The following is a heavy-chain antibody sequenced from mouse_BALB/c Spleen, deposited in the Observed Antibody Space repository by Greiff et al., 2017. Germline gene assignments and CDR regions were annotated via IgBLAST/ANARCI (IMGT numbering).Heavy chain of an antibody. CDR2: ISDGGSYT. CDR3: ARGGRVSYYAMDY. J-gene: IGHJ4*01. Sequence: EVKLMESGGGLVKPGGSLKLSCAASGFTFSDYYMYWVRQTPEKRLEWVATISDGGSYTYYPDSVKGRITISRDNAKNNLYLQMSSLKSEDTAMYYCARGGRVSYYAMDYWGQGTSVTVSS. D-gene: IGHD3-3*01. CDR1: GFTFSDYY. V-gene: IGHV5-4*02.